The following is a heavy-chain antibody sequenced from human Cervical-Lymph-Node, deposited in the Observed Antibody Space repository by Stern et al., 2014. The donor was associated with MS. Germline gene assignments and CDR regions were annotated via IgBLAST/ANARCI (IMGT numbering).Heavy chain of an antibody. Sequence: QVQLVQSGAEVKKPGASVKISCKASGYTFTNYYMHWVRQAPGQGLEWMGIINPSGDSTSYAQKFEGRVTMTRDTSTSTVNMELSSLTSRDTAVYYCARLRGYNVLTGYLDYWGQGTLVTVSS. CDR3: ARLRGYNVLTGYLDY. D-gene: IGHD3-9*01. J-gene: IGHJ4*02. CDR2: INPSGDST. V-gene: IGHV1-46*01. CDR1: GYTFTNYY.